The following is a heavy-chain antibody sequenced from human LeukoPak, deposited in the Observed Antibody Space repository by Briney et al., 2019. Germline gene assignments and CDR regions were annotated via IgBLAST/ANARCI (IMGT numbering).Heavy chain of an antibody. V-gene: IGHV1-18*01. J-gene: IGHJ4*02. CDR1: GYIFTTYG. CDR3: ARVKYCGGDCYWAASDY. Sequence: ASVKVSCKASGYIFTTYGISRVRQAPGQGLEWMGWISTYNGNTKYAQKLQGRVTMTTDTSTNTANMELRSLRSDDTAVYYCARVKYCGGDCYWAASDYWGQGTLVTVSS. D-gene: IGHD2-21*01. CDR2: ISTYNGNT.